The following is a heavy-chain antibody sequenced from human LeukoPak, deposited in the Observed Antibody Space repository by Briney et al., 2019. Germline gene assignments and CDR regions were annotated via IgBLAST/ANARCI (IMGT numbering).Heavy chain of an antibody. V-gene: IGHV3-74*01. CDR2: IDPDGSTT. CDR3: TRVQAGRAGLMDV. Sequence: PGGSLRLSCAPSLLAPSTYGMRWVRQAPGEGLVWVSRIDPDGSTTNYADSVKGRFTTSRDNAKNTLYLQMNSLRAEDTALYYCTRVQAGRAGLMDVWGRGTTVTVSS. J-gene: IGHJ6*02. CDR1: LLAPSTYG. D-gene: IGHD6-13*01.